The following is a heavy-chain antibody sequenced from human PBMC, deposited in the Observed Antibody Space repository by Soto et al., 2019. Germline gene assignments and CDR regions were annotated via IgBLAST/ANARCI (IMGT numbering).Heavy chain of an antibody. D-gene: IGHD2-15*01. V-gene: IGHV3-13*04. Sequence: GGSLRLSCAASGFTFSSYDMHWVRQPTEKGLEWVSAIGTAGDTYYPGSVKGRFTISRENAKNSLYLQMNSLRVGDTAVYYCTRKTPTNGMAVWGQGTTVTVSS. CDR3: TRKTPTNGMAV. CDR1: GFTFSSYD. J-gene: IGHJ6*02. CDR2: IGTAGDT.